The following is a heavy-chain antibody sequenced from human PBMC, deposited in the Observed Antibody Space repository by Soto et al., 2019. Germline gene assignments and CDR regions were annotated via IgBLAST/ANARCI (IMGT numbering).Heavy chain of an antibody. CDR3: AKDFYSFVVVVAIQDH. Sequence: GGSLSLSCAASGFTFSSYAMSWVRQAPGKGLEWVSAISGSGGSTYYADSVKGRFTISRDNSKNTLYLQMNSLRAEDTAVYYCAKDFYSFVVVVAIQDHWGQGTLVTVSS. CDR1: GFTFSSYA. V-gene: IGHV3-23*01. J-gene: IGHJ4*02. D-gene: IGHD2-21*01. CDR2: ISGSGGST.